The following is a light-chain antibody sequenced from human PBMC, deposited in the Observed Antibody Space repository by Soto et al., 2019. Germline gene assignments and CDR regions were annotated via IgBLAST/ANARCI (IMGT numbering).Light chain of an antibody. V-gene: IGKV3-20*01. CDR1: QSVSSSY. J-gene: IGKJ5*01. CDR2: GAS. Sequence: EIVLTQSPGTLSLSPGEIATLYCRASQSVSSSYLTWYQQKPGQAPRLLIYGASDRATGIPDRFSGSGAGTDFTLTISSLEPEDFAVYYCQQYGSSPPSSTFGQGTRLEIK. CDR3: QQYGSSPPSST.